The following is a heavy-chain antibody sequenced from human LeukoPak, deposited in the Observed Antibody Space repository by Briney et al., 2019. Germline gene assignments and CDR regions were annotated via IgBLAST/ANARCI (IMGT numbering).Heavy chain of an antibody. Sequence: SETLSLTCAVYGGSFSGYYWSWIRQPPGKGLEWIGEINHSGSTNYNPSLKSRVTISVDTSKNQFSLKLSSVTAADTAVYYCARRSIAARPRWFDLWGQGTLVTVSS. CDR2: INHSGST. D-gene: IGHD6-6*01. CDR1: GGSFSGYY. CDR3: ARRSIAARPRWFDL. V-gene: IGHV4-34*01. J-gene: IGHJ5*02.